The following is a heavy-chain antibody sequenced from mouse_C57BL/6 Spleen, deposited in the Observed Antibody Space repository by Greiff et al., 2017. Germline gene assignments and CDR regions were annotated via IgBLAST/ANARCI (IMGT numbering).Heavy chain of an antibody. CDR1: GYTFTDYY. V-gene: IGHV1-76*01. CDR3: ARSYYYGSSYYAMDY. J-gene: IGHJ4*01. Sequence: VKLQESGAELVRPGASVKLSCKASGYTFTDYYINWVKQRPGQGLEWIARIYPGSGNTYYNEKFKGKATLTAEKSSSTAYMQLSSLTSEDSAVYFCARSYYYGSSYYAMDYWGQGTSVTVSS. CDR2: IYPGSGNT. D-gene: IGHD1-1*01.